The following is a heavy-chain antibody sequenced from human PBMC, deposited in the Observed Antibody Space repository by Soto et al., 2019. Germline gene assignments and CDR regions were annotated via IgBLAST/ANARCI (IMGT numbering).Heavy chain of an antibody. CDR2: VPDSGST. D-gene: IGHD6-13*01. V-gene: IGHV4-59*01. J-gene: IGHJ6*02. CDR1: GGSIDYYY. Sequence: TSETLSLTCTVSGGSIDYYYWSWIRQPPGKGLEWIGCVPDSGSTNYDPSLRSRVTISVDTSKNQFSLNVNSVTAADTAVYYCARDSTSWFPYHGIDVWGQGTTVTVSS. CDR3: ARDSTSWFPYHGIDV.